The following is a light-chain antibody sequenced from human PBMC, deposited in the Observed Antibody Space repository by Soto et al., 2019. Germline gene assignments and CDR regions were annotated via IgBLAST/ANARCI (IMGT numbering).Light chain of an antibody. V-gene: IGKV3-20*01. CDR1: QSVMSSC. Sequence: ETVLTQSPGTLSLYPGERATLSCRASQSVMSSCIAWYQQKPGQTPRLVIYGATSRATGIPDRFSGSGFGTDFTLTISRLEPEDFAVYYCQNYGSSLFTFGPGTKLEIK. J-gene: IGKJ3*01. CDR2: GAT. CDR3: QNYGSSLFT.